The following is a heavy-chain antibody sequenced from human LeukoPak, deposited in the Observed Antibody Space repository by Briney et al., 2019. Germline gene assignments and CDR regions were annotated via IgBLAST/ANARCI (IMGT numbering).Heavy chain of an antibody. CDR1: GGSISSYY. CDR2: IYYSGST. V-gene: IGHV4-59*01. Sequence: SETLSLTCTVSGGSISSYYWSWIRQPPGKGLEWIGYIYYSGSTNYNPSLKSRVTISVDTSKNQFSLKLSSVTAADTAVYYCARAPYDYGDYWFDPWGQGTLVTVSS. CDR3: ARAPYDYGDYWFDP. J-gene: IGHJ5*02. D-gene: IGHD4-17*01.